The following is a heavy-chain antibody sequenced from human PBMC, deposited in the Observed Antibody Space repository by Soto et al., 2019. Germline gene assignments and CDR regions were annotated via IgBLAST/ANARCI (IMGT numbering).Heavy chain of an antibody. V-gene: IGHV2-5*02. CDR2: IYWDDDN. CDR1: GFSLTTRAVG. CDR3: AHGSGWLFDY. D-gene: IGHD6-19*01. Sequence: QITLKESGPPLVKPTQTLTLTCTFSGFSLTTRAVGVGWIRQPPGKALEWLALIYWDDDNQYSPSLRNRLTLTKDTSKTQVVLTMTNMDPVDTATYYCAHGSGWLFDYWGQGTLVTVSS. J-gene: IGHJ4*02.